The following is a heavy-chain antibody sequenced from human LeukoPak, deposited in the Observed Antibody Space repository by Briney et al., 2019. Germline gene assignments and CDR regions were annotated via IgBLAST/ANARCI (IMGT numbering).Heavy chain of an antibody. J-gene: IGHJ4*02. V-gene: IGHV1-46*01. CDR3: ARDLREAVAGFDY. CDR2: INPSGGST. D-gene: IGHD6-19*01. CDR1: GYNFISSG. Sequence: ASVKVSCKASGYNFISSGVTWVRQAPGQGLEWMGIINPSGGSTSYAQKFQGRVTMTRDTSTSTVYMELSSLRSEDTAVYYCARDLREAVAGFDYWGQGTLVTVSS.